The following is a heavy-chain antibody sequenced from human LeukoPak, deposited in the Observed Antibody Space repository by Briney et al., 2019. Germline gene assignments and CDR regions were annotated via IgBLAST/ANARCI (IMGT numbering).Heavy chain of an antibody. Sequence: EASVKVSCKASGYTFTGYCMHWVRQAPGQGLEWMGWINPNSGGTNYAQKFQGRVTMTRDTSISTAYMELSSLRSEDTAVYYCARGPQYYDFWSGYYTPLYYYYGMDVWGQGTTVTVSS. J-gene: IGHJ6*02. CDR2: INPNSGGT. CDR1: GYTFTGYC. V-gene: IGHV1-2*02. CDR3: ARGPQYYDFWSGYYTPLYYYYGMDV. D-gene: IGHD3-3*01.